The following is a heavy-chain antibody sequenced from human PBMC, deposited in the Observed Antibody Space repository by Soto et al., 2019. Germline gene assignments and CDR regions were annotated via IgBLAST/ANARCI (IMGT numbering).Heavy chain of an antibody. CDR2: VNPNSGGT. J-gene: IGHJ4*02. CDR3: VTSRVSIAVAGETEYYFDY. V-gene: IGHV1-2*04. CDR1: GYTFTGYY. D-gene: IGHD6-19*01. Sequence: ASVKVSCKASGYTFTGYYIHWVRQAPGQGLEWMGWVNPNSGGTNYAQKFQGWVTMTRDTSISTAYMELSRLRSDDTAVYYCVTSRVSIAVAGETEYYFDYWGQGTLVTVSS.